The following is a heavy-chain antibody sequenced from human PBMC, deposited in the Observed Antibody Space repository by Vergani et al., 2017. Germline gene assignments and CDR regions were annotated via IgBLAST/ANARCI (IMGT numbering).Heavy chain of an antibody. CDR3: ARVATSLFNWNYAAFDI. D-gene: IGHD1-7*01. CDR2: IKQDGSEK. V-gene: IGHV3-7*01. CDR1: GFTFSSYW. Sequence: EVQLVESGGGLVQPGGSLRLSCAASGFTFSSYWMSWVRQAPGKGLEWVANIKQDGSEKYYVDSVKGRFTISRDNAKTSLYLQMNSLRAEDTAVYYCARVATSLFNWNYAAFDIWGQGTMVTVSS. J-gene: IGHJ3*02.